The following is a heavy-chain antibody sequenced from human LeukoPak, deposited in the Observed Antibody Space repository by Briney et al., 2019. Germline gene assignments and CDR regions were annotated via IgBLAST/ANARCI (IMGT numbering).Heavy chain of an antibody. CDR2: INSDGSST. CDR3: ARGGGAVADY. V-gene: IGHV3-74*01. CDR1: GFTVSNNY. D-gene: IGHD6-19*01. J-gene: IGHJ4*02. Sequence: GGSLRLSCAASGFTVSNNYMSWVRQAPGKGLVWVSRINSDGSSTSYADSVKGRFTISRDNAKNTLYLQMNSLRAEDTAVYYCARGGGAVADYWGQGTLVTVSS.